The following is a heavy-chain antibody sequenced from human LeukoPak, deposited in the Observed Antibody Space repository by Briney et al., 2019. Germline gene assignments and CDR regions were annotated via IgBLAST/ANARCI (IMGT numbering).Heavy chain of an antibody. CDR3: VSHSDTLTSYSFDY. J-gene: IGHJ4*02. CDR2: IYSGGNT. V-gene: IGHV3-53*01. Sequence: GGSLRLSCAASGFTVTDNYMSWVRQAPGKGLERVSIIYSGGNTYYADSVKGRFTLSRDSSKNTLSLQMNSLRAEDTAVYYCVSHSDTLTSYSFDYWGRGTLVTVPS. D-gene: IGHD3-9*01. CDR1: GFTVTDNY.